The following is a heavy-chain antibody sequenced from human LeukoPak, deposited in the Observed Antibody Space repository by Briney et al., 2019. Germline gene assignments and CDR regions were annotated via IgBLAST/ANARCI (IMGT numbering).Heavy chain of an antibody. D-gene: IGHD2-2*01. CDR3: ARDGDCSSTSCYGNYYYYYMDV. V-gene: IGHV1-46*01. CDR1: GYTFTSYH. CDR2: INPSGGST. Sequence: ASVKVSCKASGYTFTSYHMHWVRQAPGQGLEWMGIINPSGGSTNYAQRFRGRVTMTRDMSTGTVYMELRSLRSDDTAVYYCARDGDCSSTSCYGNYYYYYMDVWGKGTTVTVSS. J-gene: IGHJ6*03.